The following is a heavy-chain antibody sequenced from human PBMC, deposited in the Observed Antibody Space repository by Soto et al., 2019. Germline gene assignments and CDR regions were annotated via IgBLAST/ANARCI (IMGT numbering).Heavy chain of an antibody. CDR2: IIPIFGTA. V-gene: IGHV1-69*13. J-gene: IGHJ4*02. CDR1: GGTFSSYA. D-gene: IGHD6-13*01. Sequence: ASVKVSCKASGGTFSSYAISWVRQAPGQGLEWMGGIIPIFGTANYAQKFQGRVTITADESTSTAYMELSSLRSEDTAVYYCARRDPGYSRIWTFDYWGQGTLVTVSS. CDR3: ARRDPGYSRIWTFDY.